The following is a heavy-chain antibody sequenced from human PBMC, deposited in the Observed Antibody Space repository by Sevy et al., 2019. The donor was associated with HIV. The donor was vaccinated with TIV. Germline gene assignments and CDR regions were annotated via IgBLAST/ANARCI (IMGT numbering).Heavy chain of an antibody. CDR1: GFTFSSYA. V-gene: IGHV3-23*01. CDR2: ISGSGGST. J-gene: IGHJ6*02. D-gene: IGHD3-10*01. Sequence: GESLKISCAASGFTFSSYAMSWVRQAPGKGLEWVSAISGSGGSTYYADSVKGRFTISRDNSKNTLYLQMNSLRAEDTAVYYCAKAGTRLAYYYYYGMDVWGQGTTVTVSS. CDR3: AKAGTRLAYYYYYGMDV.